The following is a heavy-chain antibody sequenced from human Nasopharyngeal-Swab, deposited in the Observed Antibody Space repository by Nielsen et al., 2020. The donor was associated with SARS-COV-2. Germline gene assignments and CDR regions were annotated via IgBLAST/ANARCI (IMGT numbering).Heavy chain of an antibody. CDR2: INTNTGNP. D-gene: IGHD3-10*01. Sequence: ASVKVSCKASGYTFTSYAMNWVRQAPGQGLEWMGWINTNTGNPTYAQGFTGRFVFSLDTSVSTAYLQTSSLKAEDTAVYYCARGVPSQYYYGSGDHWGQGTLVTVSS. CDR3: ARGVPSQYYYGSGDH. V-gene: IGHV7-4-1*02. CDR1: GYTFTSYA. J-gene: IGHJ4*02.